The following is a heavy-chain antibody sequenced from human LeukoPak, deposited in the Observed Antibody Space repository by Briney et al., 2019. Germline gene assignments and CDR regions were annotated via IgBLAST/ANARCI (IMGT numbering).Heavy chain of an antibody. Sequence: ASVKVSCKASGYTFTGYYMHWVRQAPGQGLEWMGWINPNSGGTNYAQKFQGRVTMTRDTSISTAYMELSRLRAEDTAVYYCARDNVGYKSSPGYYYYMDVWGKGTTVTVSS. V-gene: IGHV1-2*02. CDR1: GYTFTGYY. D-gene: IGHD6-6*01. CDR3: ARDNVGYKSSPGYYYYMDV. CDR2: INPNSGGT. J-gene: IGHJ6*03.